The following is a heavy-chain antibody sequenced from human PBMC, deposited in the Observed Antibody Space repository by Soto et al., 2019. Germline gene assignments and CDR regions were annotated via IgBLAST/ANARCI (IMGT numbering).Heavy chain of an antibody. CDR2: INTSGDSK. CDR3: AREDRIHYYGMDV. V-gene: IGHV1-46*01. D-gene: IGHD2-15*01. J-gene: IGHJ6*02. CDR1: GYTFTSYY. Sequence: GASVKVSCKASGYTFTSYYIHWVRQAPGQGLEWLGVINTSGDSKKYEQKLLGRVTMTRDKSTSTVYIHISSIRSQDVAVYYCAREDRIHYYGMDVWGQGTTVTVSS.